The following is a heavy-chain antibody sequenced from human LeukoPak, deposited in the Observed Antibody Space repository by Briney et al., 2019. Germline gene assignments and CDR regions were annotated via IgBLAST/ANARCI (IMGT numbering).Heavy chain of an antibody. CDR3: ARNFLYYYGSGSSIDY. CDR2: INPNSGGT. V-gene: IGHV1-2*02. CDR1: GYTFTGYY. D-gene: IGHD3-10*01. J-gene: IGHJ4*02. Sequence: ASVKVSCKASGYTFTGYYIHWVRQAPGQGLEWMGWINPNSGGTNYAQKFQGRVTMTRDTSISTAYMELSRLRSDDTAVYYCARNFLYYYGSGSSIDYWGQGTLVTVSS.